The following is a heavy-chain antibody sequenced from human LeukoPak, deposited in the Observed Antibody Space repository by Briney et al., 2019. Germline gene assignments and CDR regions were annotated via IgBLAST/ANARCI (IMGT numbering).Heavy chain of an antibody. D-gene: IGHD4-17*01. CDR1: GFPFSSYG. V-gene: IGHV3-30*02. J-gene: IGHJ1*01. Sequence: GGSLRLSCAASGFPFSSYGIHWVRQAPGKGLEWVAFIRHDGSYRYYADPVKGRFTISRDNSKNTMYLQMNSLRAEDTAVYYCARDGNDYGDYEYFQHWGQGTLVTVSS. CDR3: ARDGNDYGDYEYFQH. CDR2: IRHDGSYR.